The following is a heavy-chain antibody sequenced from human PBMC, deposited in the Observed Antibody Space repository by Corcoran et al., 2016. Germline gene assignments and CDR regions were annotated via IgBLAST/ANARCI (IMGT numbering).Heavy chain of an antibody. Sequence: QVQLQHSGPGLVTPSQTLSLTCAISGDSVSSNIAAWNWIRQSPSRGLQWLGRTYYRSKWYNDYAVSVKSRITINPDTSKNQFSLQLNSVTPEDTDVYDWARGGVRCGWCRWFDHWGQGTLVPVAS. CDR2: TYYRSKWYN. D-gene: IGHD6-19*01. J-gene: IGHJ5*02. CDR3: ARGGVRCGWCRWFDH. CDR1: GDSVSSNIAA. V-gene: IGHV6-1*01.